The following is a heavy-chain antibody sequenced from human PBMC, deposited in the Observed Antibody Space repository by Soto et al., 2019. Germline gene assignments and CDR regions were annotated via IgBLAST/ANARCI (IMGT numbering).Heavy chain of an antibody. J-gene: IGHJ6*02. Sequence: QVQLQESGPGLVKPSQTLSLTCTVSGGSISSGGYYWSWIRQHPGKGLEWIGYIYYSGSTYYNPSLKSRVTISVDTSKNQFSLKLSSVTAADTAVYYCASRPITMVRGVISEPYYYYGMDVWGQGTTVTVSS. CDR1: GGSISSGGYY. CDR3: ASRPITMVRGVISEPYYYYGMDV. V-gene: IGHV4-31*03. D-gene: IGHD3-10*01. CDR2: IYYSGST.